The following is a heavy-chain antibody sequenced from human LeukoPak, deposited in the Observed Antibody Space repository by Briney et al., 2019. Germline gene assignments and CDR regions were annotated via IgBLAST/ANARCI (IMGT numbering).Heavy chain of an antibody. J-gene: IGHJ6*03. Sequence: SETLSLTCAVSGYSISSGYYWGWIRQPPGKGLEWIGSIYHSGNTYYNPSLKSRVTISVDTSKNQFSLKLSSVTAADTAVYYCARLASNYYGSGSYFPYYYYYMDVWGKGTTVTVSS. D-gene: IGHD3-10*01. CDR1: GYSISSGYY. V-gene: IGHV4-38-2*01. CDR2: IYHSGNT. CDR3: ARLASNYYGSGSYFPYYYYYMDV.